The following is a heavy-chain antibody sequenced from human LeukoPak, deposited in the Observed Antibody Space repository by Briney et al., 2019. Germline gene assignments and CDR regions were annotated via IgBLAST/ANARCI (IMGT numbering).Heavy chain of an antibody. CDR1: GFTFSSYG. D-gene: IGHD3-22*01. V-gene: IGHV3-33*06. Sequence: GGSLRLSCAASGFTFSSYGMHWVRQAPGKGLECGAVIWYDGSNKYYADSVKGRFTISRDNSKNTLYLQMNSLRAEDTAVYYCAKAVSGYWPNWFDPWGQGTLVTVSS. J-gene: IGHJ5*02. CDR2: IWYDGSNK. CDR3: AKAVSGYWPNWFDP.